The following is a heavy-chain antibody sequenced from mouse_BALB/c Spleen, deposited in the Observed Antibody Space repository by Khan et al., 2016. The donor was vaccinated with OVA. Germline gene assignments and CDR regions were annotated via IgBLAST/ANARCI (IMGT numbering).Heavy chain of an antibody. CDR2: IYPGSFNT. D-gene: IGHD2-4*01. Sequence: QVQLQQSGPDLVKPGASVRISCKASGYTFTTYYIHWVKQRPGQGLEWIGWIYPGSFNTNYSEKFKGKATLTADKSSSTAYMPPNSLTSEESAVYFCARDDYFVGDAMDHWGQGTSVTVSS. V-gene: IGHV1S56*01. J-gene: IGHJ4*01. CDR1: GYTFTTYY. CDR3: ARDDYFVGDAMDH.